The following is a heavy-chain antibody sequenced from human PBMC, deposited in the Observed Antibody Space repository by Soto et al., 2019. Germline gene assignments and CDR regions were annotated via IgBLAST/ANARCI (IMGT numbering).Heavy chain of an antibody. CDR3: ARVYCSGGSCYGIDY. Sequence: ASVKVSCKASGYTFTGYYMHRVRQAPGQGLEWMGWINPSGGSTSYAQKFQGRVTMTRDTSTSTVYMELSSLRSEDTAVYYCARVYCSGGSCYGIDYWGQGTLVTVSS. CDR1: GYTFTGYY. D-gene: IGHD2-15*01. J-gene: IGHJ4*02. CDR2: INPSGGST. V-gene: IGHV1-46*01.